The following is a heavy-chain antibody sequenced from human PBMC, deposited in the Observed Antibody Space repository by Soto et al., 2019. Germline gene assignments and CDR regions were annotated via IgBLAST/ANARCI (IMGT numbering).Heavy chain of an antibody. V-gene: IGHV1-18*01. Sequence: GASVKVSCKASGYTFTSYGISWVRQAPGQGLEWMGWISAYNGNTNYAQKLQGRVTMTTDTSTSTANMELRSLRSDDTAVYYCARVSYYDFWSGYYMYYYYYGMDVWGQGTTVTVAS. CDR2: ISAYNGNT. CDR1: GYTFTSYG. D-gene: IGHD3-3*01. CDR3: ARVSYYDFWSGYYMYYYYYGMDV. J-gene: IGHJ6*02.